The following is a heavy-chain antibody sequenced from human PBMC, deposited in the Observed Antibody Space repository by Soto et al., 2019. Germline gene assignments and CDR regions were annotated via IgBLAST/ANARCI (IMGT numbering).Heavy chain of an antibody. CDR1: GFTFSSYW. Sequence: EVQLVESGGGLVQPGGSLRLSCAASGFTFSSYWMSWVRQAPGKGLEWVANIKQDGSEKYYVDSVKGRFTISRDNAKNSLYLQMNSLRAEDTAVYYCARAEGYCSSTSCYERWFDPWGQGTLVTVSS. CDR2: IKQDGSEK. CDR3: ARAEGYCSSTSCYERWFDP. D-gene: IGHD2-2*01. J-gene: IGHJ5*02. V-gene: IGHV3-7*01.